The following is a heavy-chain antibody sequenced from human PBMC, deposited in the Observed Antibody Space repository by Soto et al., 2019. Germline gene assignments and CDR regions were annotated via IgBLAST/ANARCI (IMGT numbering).Heavy chain of an antibody. J-gene: IGHJ4*02. CDR3: ARNIEYSSSSPGY. Sequence: GGSLRLSCAASGFTFSDYYMSWIRQAPGKGLEWVSYISTSGSTRYYADSVKGRFTISGDNAKNSLYLQMNSLRAEDTAVYYCARNIEYSSSSPGYWGQGTLVTVSS. CDR2: ISTSGSTR. CDR1: GFTFSDYY. V-gene: IGHV3-11*01. D-gene: IGHD6-6*01.